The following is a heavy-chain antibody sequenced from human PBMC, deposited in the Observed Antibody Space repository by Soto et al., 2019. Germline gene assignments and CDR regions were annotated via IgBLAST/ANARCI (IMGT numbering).Heavy chain of an antibody. CDR2: ISAHNGNT. CDR1: GYTFSNYG. CDR3: ARGTGLWSFDGPDF. Sequence: GASVKVSCKASGYTFSNYGIFWLRRAPGQGLQWMGWISAHNGNTNYAQNIQSRLTMTTDTSTTTAYLEVRSLRSDDTAVYYCARGTGLWSFDGPDFWGQGTLVTVSS. V-gene: IGHV1-18*01. J-gene: IGHJ4*02. D-gene: IGHD3-10*01.